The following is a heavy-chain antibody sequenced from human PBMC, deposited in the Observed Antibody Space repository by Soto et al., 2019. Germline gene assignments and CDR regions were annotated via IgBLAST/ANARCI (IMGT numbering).Heavy chain of an antibody. CDR3: ARAIVVVMSCHFDY. CDR1: GFTFDNYG. CDR2: ITRSGGST. D-gene: IGHD3-22*01. V-gene: IGHV3-23*01. Sequence: EVQLLESGGGLVQPGGSLRLACAASGFTFDNYGITWVRQAPGKGLEWVSVITRSGGSTYYTDSVKGRFTISRDNXXNMVYLQMKSLRAEDTAVYYCARAIVVVMSCHFDYWGQGTLVTVSS. J-gene: IGHJ4*02.